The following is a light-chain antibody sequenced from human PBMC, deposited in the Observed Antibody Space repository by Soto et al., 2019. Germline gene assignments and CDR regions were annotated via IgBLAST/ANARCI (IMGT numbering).Light chain of an antibody. V-gene: IGKV1-33*01. CDR2: DAS. CDR3: QQYNNYPRT. J-gene: IGKJ1*01. CDR1: QDISNY. Sequence: DIQMTQSPSTLSGSVGDRVTITCQASQDISNYLNWYQQKLGKAPKLLIYDASNLETGVPSRFSGSGSGTEFTLTISNLQPDDFATYFCQQYNNYPRTFGQGTKVDIK.